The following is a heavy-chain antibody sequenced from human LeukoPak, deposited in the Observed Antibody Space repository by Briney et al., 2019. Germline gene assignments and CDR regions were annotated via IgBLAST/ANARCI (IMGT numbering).Heavy chain of an antibody. D-gene: IGHD4-23*01. V-gene: IGHV4-31*03. CDR3: ARADTVVINYFDY. Sequence: SQTLSLTCTVSGGSISSGGYYWSWIRQHPGKGLEWIGYIYYSGSTYYNPSLKSRVTISVDTSKNQFSLKLSSVTAADTAVYYCARADTVVINYFDYWGQGTLVTVSS. J-gene: IGHJ4*02. CDR1: GGSISSGGYY. CDR2: IYYSGST.